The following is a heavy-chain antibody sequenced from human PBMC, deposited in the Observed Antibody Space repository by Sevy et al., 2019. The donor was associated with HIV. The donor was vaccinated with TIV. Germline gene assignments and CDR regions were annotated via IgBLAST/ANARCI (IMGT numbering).Heavy chain of an antibody. CDR1: GFIFSSYE. D-gene: IGHD1-26*01. CDR2: IGPDGNT. CDR3: AREMPSTGSDALAM. Sequence: GGSLRLSCAASGFIFSSYEMNWVRHAPGKGVEWISYIGPDGNTAYLDSVRGRFTVSRENAALHLQMKSLRAEDTGLYYCAREMPSTGSDALAMWGKGTMVTVPS. J-gene: IGHJ3*02. V-gene: IGHV3-48*03.